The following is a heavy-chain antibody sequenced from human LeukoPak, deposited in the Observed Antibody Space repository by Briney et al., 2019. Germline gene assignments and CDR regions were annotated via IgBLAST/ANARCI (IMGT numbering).Heavy chain of an antibody. V-gene: IGHV1-46*01. J-gene: IGHJ4*02. D-gene: IGHD6-19*01. CDR1: GYTFTSYY. CDR3: ARDRGSGWYEGVFDY. CDR2: INPSGGST. Sequence: ASVKVSCKASGYTFTSYYMHWVRQAPGQGLEWMGIINPSGGSTSYAQKFQGRVTMTWDTSTSTVYMELSSLRSEDTAVYYCARDRGSGWYEGVFDYWGQGTLVTVSS.